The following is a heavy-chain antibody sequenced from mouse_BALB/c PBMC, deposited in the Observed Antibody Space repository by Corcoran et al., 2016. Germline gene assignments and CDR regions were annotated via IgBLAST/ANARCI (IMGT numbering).Heavy chain of an antibody. V-gene: IGHV1S34*01. J-gene: IGHJ4*01. CDR3: ARGRYRYDAMDY. D-gene: IGHD2-14*01. CDR2: ISCYNGAT. CDR1: GYSLTGYY. Sequence: LVKTGASVKISCKASGYSLTGYYMHWVKQSHGKSLEWIGYISCYNGATSYNQKFKGKATFTVDTSSSTAYMQFNSLTSEDSAVYYCARGRYRYDAMDYWGQGTSVTVSS.